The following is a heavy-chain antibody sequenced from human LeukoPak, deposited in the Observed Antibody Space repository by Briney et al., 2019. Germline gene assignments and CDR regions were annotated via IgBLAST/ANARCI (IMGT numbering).Heavy chain of an antibody. D-gene: IGHD3-3*01. J-gene: IGHJ5*02. V-gene: IGHV4-59*01. CDR1: GGSISSYY. Sequence: PSETLSLTCTVSGGSISSYYWSWIRQPPGKGLEWIGYIYYSGSTNYNPSLKSRVTISVDTSKNQFSLKLSSVTAADTAVYYCARGLYITIFGVVPNWFDPWGQGTLVTVSS. CDR2: IYYSGST. CDR3: ARGLYITIFGVVPNWFDP.